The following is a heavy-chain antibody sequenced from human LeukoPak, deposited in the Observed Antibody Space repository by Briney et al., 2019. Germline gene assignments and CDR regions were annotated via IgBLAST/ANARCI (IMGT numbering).Heavy chain of an antibody. CDR3: AXXGGGGLDY. V-gene: IGHV7-4-1*02. CDR1: GXTFTSYA. D-gene: IGHD2-15*01. CDR2: INTNTGNP. J-gene: IGHJ4*02. Sequence: KXXGXTFTSYAMNWVRQAPGQGLEWMGWINTNTGNPTYAQGFPGRFVFSLDTSVSTAYLQISSLKAEDTAVYYCAXXGGGGLDYWGQGTLVTVSS.